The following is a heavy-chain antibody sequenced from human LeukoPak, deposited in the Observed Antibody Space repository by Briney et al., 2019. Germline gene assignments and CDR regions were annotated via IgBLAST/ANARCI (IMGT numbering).Heavy chain of an antibody. Sequence: PGGSLRLSCAASGFTFSSYSMNWVRQAPGKGLEWVSSISSSSSYIYYAESVKGRFTISRDNAKNSLYLQMNSLRSEDTAVYYCARDLRGPLAAVAGVPIDYWGQGTLVTVSS. D-gene: IGHD6-19*01. CDR3: ARDLRGPLAAVAGVPIDY. J-gene: IGHJ4*02. V-gene: IGHV3-21*01. CDR2: ISSSSSYI. CDR1: GFTFSSYS.